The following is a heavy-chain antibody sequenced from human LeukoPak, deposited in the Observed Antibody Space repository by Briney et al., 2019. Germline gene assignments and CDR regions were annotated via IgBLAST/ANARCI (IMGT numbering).Heavy chain of an antibody. J-gene: IGHJ4*02. Sequence: SETLSLTCTVSGGSISRGDYYWSWIRQHPGKGLEWIGYIHYSGSTYYNPSLTSRFSISVDTSKNQFSLKLTSVTAADTAVYYCASDGLTRGQGTLVTVSS. CDR3: ASDGLT. V-gene: IGHV4-31*03. CDR1: GGSISRGDYY. CDR2: IHYSGST. D-gene: IGHD3-10*01.